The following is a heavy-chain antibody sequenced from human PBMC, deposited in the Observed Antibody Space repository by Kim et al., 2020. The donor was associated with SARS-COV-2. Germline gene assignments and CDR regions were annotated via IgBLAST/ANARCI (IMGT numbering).Heavy chain of an antibody. Sequence: YTNYSPSFQGHVTISADKSISTAYLQWSSLKASDTAMYYCARHSWWGFDYWGQGTLVTVSS. D-gene: IGHD6-13*01. J-gene: IGHJ4*02. V-gene: IGHV5-10-1*01. CDR3: ARHSWWGFDY. CDR2: YT.